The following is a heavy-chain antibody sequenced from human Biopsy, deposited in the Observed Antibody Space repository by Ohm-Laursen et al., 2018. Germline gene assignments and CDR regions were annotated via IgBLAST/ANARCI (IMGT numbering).Heavy chain of an antibody. D-gene: IGHD7-27*01. V-gene: IGHV1-46*01. CDR3: ARESPLPLGVCGANRCFKEVFGMDG. CDR2: INPVAEAT. J-gene: IGHJ6*02. CDR1: GYNFGNYY. Sequence: ASVKVSCKASGYNFGNYYINWVRKVPGQGLEWLGVINPVAEATMYAQKFQDRITMTRDTSTNTVYMDLTSLTSEDTAVYYCARESPLPLGVCGANRCFKEVFGMDGLGQGTTVIVSS.